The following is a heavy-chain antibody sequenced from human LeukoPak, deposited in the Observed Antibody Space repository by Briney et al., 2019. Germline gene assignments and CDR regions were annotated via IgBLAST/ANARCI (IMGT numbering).Heavy chain of an antibody. V-gene: IGHV1-2*02. CDR1: GYTFTGYY. J-gene: IGHJ5*02. CDR2: INPNSGGT. Sequence: GASVKVSCKASGYTFTGYYMHWVRQAPGQGLEWMGWINPNSGGTNYAQKFQGRVTMTRDTSISTAYMELSRLRSDDTAVYYCARDRKLRGRGFDPWGQGTLVTVSS. D-gene: IGHD1-14*01. CDR3: ARDRKLRGRGFDP.